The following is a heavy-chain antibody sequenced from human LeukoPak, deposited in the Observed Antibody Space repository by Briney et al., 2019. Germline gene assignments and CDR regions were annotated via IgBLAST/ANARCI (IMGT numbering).Heavy chain of an antibody. J-gene: IGHJ5*02. CDR2: IYYSGST. CDR3: ARSDFWSTISPHWFDP. Sequence: SETLSLTCTVPGGSISSYYWSWIRQPPGKGLEWIGYIYYSGSTNYNPSLKSRVTISVDTSKNQFSLKLSSVTAADTAVYYCARSDFWSTISPHWFDPWGQGTLVTVSS. D-gene: IGHD3-3*01. CDR1: GGSISSYY. V-gene: IGHV4-59*01.